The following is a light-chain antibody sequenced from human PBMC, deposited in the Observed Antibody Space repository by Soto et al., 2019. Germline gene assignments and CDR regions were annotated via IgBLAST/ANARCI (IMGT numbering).Light chain of an antibody. V-gene: IGLV2-14*01. CDR2: DVS. Sequence: QSALTQPASVSGSPGQSSTISCTGTSSDVGAYDYVSWYQQHPGKAPKLMIYDVSNRPSGVSNRFSGSKSGNTASLTISGLQAEDEADYYCSSYTRSTTLVVFGGGTKVTV. CDR1: SSDVGAYDY. J-gene: IGLJ2*01. CDR3: SSYTRSTTLVV.